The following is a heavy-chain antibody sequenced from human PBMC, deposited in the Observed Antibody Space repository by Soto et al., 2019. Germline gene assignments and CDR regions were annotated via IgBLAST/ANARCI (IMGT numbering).Heavy chain of an antibody. Sequence: SQTLSLTCAISGDSVSSNSAAWNWIRQSPSRGLEWLGRTYYRSKWYNDYAVSVKSRITINPDTSKNQFSLQLNSVTPEDTAVYYCARGNYDRRGYYYNGMDVWGPGTTVTVSS. V-gene: IGHV6-1*01. CDR1: GDSVSSNSAA. D-gene: IGHD3-3*01. CDR2: TYYRSKWYN. J-gene: IGHJ6*02. CDR3: ARGNYDRRGYYYNGMDV.